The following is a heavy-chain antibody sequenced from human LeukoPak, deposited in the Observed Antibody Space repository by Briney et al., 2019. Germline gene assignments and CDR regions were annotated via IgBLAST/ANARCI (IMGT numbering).Heavy chain of an antibody. CDR1: GFTFSSYG. Sequence: SLRLSCAASGFTFSSYGMHWVRQAPGKGLEWVAVIWYDGNNKYYADSVKGRFTISRDNSKNTLYMQMNSLRAEDTAVYYCAKDYYDYVWGSSVFDYWGQGTLVTVSS. CDR3: AKDYYDYVWGSSVFDY. V-gene: IGHV3-33*06. D-gene: IGHD3-16*01. CDR2: IWYDGNNK. J-gene: IGHJ4*02.